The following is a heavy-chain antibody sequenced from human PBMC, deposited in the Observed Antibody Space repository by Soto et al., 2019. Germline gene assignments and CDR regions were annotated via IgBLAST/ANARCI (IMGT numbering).Heavy chain of an antibody. J-gene: IGHJ3*02. V-gene: IGHV4-39*01. CDR3: ARSRYCSSTSCYVDAFDI. CDR2: IYYSGST. CDR1: GGSISSSSYY. Sequence: QLQLQESGPGLVKPSETLSLTCTVSGGSISSSSYYWGWIRQPPGKGLEWIGSIYYSGSTYYNPSLKSRVTISVDTSKNQFSLKLSSVTAADTAVYYCARSRYCSSTSCYVDAFDIWGQGTMVTVSS. D-gene: IGHD2-2*01.